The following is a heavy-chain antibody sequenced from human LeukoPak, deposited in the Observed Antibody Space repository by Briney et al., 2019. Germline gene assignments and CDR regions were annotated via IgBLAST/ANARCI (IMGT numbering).Heavy chain of an antibody. J-gene: IGHJ4*02. Sequence: GGSLRLSCVAIEFPFSSNAMNWVRQAPGKGLEWVSSINRGRTIIHYADSVKGRFTISRDNARNTLYLEMNSLRDDDTAVYKFSSGSYGQFESWGQGTLVTVSS. CDR2: INRGRTII. V-gene: IGHV3-48*02. D-gene: IGHD1-26*01. CDR3: SSGSYGQFES. CDR1: EFPFSSNA.